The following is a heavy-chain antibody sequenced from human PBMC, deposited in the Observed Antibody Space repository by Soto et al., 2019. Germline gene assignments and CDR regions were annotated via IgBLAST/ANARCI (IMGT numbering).Heavy chain of an antibody. V-gene: IGHV3-30*03. CDR1: GFTFSSYG. J-gene: IGHJ4*02. D-gene: IGHD1-26*01. CDR3: AERGNY. Sequence: GGSLRLSCAASGFTFSSYGMHWVRQAPGKGLEWVAVISYDGSNKYYADSVKGRFTISRDNSKNTLYLQMNSLRAEDTAVYYCAERGNYWGQGTLVTVSS. CDR2: ISYDGSNK.